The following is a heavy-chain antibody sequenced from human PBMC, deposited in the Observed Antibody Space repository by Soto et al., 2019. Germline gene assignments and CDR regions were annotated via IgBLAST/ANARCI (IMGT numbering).Heavy chain of an antibody. D-gene: IGHD2-2*01. CDR2: IYYSGST. V-gene: IGHV4-39*01. Sequence: PSETLSLTCTVSCGSISSSSYYWGWIRQPPGKGLEWIGSIYYSGSTYYNPSLKSRVTISVDTSKNQFSLKLSSVTAADTAVYYCARLRVGSSTGYYYYYGMDVWGQGTTVTVSS. CDR1: CGSISSSSYY. J-gene: IGHJ6*02. CDR3: ARLRVGSSTGYYYYYGMDV.